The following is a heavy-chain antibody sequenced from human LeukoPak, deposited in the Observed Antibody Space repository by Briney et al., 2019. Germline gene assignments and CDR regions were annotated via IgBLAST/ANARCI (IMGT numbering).Heavy chain of an antibody. CDR2: ISDSGRST. V-gene: IGHV3-48*03. CDR3: ASWAGNTQSDSWSGPFDY. J-gene: IGHJ4*02. CDR1: GLTFSNFK. Sequence: GGSLGLSCAVSGLTFSNFKMNWVRQAPGKGLEWVSYISDSGRSTFYADSVKGRFTISRDNAKNSLYLQMSSLRVEDTAVYYCASWAGNTQSDSWSGPFDYWAREPWSPSPQ. D-gene: IGHD3-3*01.